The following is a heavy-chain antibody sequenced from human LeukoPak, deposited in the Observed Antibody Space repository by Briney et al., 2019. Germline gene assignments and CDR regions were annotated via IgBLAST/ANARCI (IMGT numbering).Heavy chain of an antibody. CDR1: GYTFTSYD. V-gene: IGHV1-8*01. D-gene: IGHD5-18*01. CDR3: ARDRPTAMESSFYFYGMDV. J-gene: IGHJ6*02. CDR2: MNPNSGNT. Sequence: ASVKVSCKASGYTFTSYDINWVRQATGQGLEWMGWMNPNSGNTGYAQKFQGRVTMTRNTSISTAYMELSSLRSEDTAVYYCARDRPTAMESSFYFYGMDVWGQGTTVTVSS.